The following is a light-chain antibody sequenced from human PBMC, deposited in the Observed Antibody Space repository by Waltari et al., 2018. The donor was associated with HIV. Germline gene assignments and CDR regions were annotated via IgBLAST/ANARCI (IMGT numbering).Light chain of an antibody. CDR1: SSDVGSYNL. CDR3: CSYAGSSTLV. V-gene: IGLV2-23*02. Sequence: QSALTQPASVSGSPGQSITISCPGTSSDVGSYNLVSWYQQHPGKAPKLMIYEVSKRPSGVPNRFSGSKSGNTASLTISGLQAEDEADYYCCSYAGSSTLVFGGGTKLTVL. J-gene: IGLJ3*02. CDR2: EVS.